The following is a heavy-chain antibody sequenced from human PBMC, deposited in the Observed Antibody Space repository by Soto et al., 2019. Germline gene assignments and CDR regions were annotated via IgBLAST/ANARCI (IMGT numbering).Heavy chain of an antibody. D-gene: IGHD5-12*01. J-gene: IGHJ4*02. CDR3: ATAGLRGTAIQQFEH. CDR1: GGTFSTYG. V-gene: IGHV1-69*01. Sequence: QVHLVQSGAEVKKPASSVKVSCQASGGTFSTYGITWVRQAPGHGLEWMGAIIPVFASTSSAQLFRGRLSITADEVSSTAYIAMSGLTSEYTVIYYCATAGLRGTAIQQFEHWGQRTLVTVS. CDR2: IIPVFAST.